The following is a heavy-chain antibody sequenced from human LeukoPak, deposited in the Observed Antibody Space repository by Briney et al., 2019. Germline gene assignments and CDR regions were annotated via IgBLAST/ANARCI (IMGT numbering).Heavy chain of an antibody. CDR3: AKDRVQGKGTYYFDY. D-gene: IGHD1-1*01. V-gene: IGHV3-23*01. Sequence: GGSLRLSCAASGFTFSSYAMSWVRQAPGKGLEWVSAISGSGGSTYYADSVKGRFTISRDNSKNTLYLQMNSLRAEDTAVYYCAKDRVQGKGTYYFDYWGQGTLVTVSS. J-gene: IGHJ4*02. CDR1: GFTFSSYA. CDR2: ISGSGGST.